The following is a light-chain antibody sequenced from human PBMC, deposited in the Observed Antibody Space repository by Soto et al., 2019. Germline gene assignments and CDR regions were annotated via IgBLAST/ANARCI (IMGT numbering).Light chain of an antibody. CDR2: AAS. CDR3: QQSYSTPAT. V-gene: IGKV1-39*01. J-gene: IGKJ5*01. Sequence: DIQLTQSPSTLSVSGGDRFPITCRGSQTISSWLAWYQQNPGKAPKLLIYAASSLQIEAPSRFSASESETDFTLPISSMQPEDFATYYCQQSYSTPATFGQGTRLEIK. CDR1: QTISSW.